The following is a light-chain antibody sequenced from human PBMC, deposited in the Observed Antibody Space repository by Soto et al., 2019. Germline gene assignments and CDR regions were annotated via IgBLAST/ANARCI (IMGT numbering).Light chain of an antibody. Sequence: QAVVTQPPSVSGAPGQRVTISCAGSTSNIGAGYDVHWYQQLPGTAPKLLMYGNNNRPSGVPDRFSGSKSGTSASLAITGLQAEDEADYYCQSYDSSLSGWVFGGGTKLTVL. CDR3: QSYDSSLSGWV. V-gene: IGLV1-40*01. CDR1: TSNIGAGYD. CDR2: GNN. J-gene: IGLJ3*02.